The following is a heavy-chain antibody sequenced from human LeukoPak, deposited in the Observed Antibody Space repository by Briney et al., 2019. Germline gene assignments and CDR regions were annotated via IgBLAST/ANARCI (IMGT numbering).Heavy chain of an antibody. Sequence: GRSLRLSCAASGFTFSSYAMHWVRQAPGKGLEWVSSISSSSNYIYYADSVKGRFTISRDNAKNSLYLQMNSLRVEDTAVYYCAIGDYSNIKGSGYFGQGTLVTVSS. D-gene: IGHD4-11*01. CDR3: AIGDYSNIKGSGY. J-gene: IGHJ4*02. CDR1: GFTFSSYA. CDR2: ISSSSNYI. V-gene: IGHV3-21*01.